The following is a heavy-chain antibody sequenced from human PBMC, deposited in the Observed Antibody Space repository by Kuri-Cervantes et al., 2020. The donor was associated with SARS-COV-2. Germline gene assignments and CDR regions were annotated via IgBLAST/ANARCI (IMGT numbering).Heavy chain of an antibody. J-gene: IGHJ3*02. CDR2: INPDSSGT. CDR1: GYTFTDYY. Sequence: ASVKVSCKASGYTFTDYYMHWVRQAPGQGLEWMGWINPDSSGTDYAEKFQGRVTMTRDMSISTAYMELSRLRSDDTAVYYCARGPQWLGGDIQDAFDIWGQGTMVTVSS. D-gene: IGHD3-22*01. CDR3: ARGPQWLGGDIQDAFDI. V-gene: IGHV1-2*02.